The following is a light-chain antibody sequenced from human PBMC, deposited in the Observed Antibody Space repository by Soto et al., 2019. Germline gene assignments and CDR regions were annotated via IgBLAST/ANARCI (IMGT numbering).Light chain of an antibody. J-gene: IGKJ1*01. CDR1: PSIGDW. Sequence: DVQMTQSPSTLSASVGDRVTITCRASPSIGDWLAWFQQKPGRAPKLLIYKASSLESGVPSTFSGSASGTEFTLTISSLQPDDFATYYCQQYYDYSWTFGQGTKVDIK. CDR3: QQYYDYSWT. CDR2: KAS. V-gene: IGKV1-5*03.